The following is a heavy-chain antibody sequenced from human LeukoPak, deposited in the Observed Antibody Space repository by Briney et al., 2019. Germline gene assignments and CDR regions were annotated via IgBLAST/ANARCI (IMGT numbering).Heavy chain of an antibody. D-gene: IGHD3-22*01. CDR1: GGSISVYY. J-gene: IGHJ1*01. CDR3: ARHSKYYYDSSGSYVWYFQH. V-gene: IGHV4-59*08. Sequence: SETLSLTCTVSGGSISVYYWSWIRQPPGKGLEWIGYIYYSGSTNYNPYLKSRVTISVDTSKNQFSLKLSSVTAADTAVYYCARHSKYYYDSSGSYVWYFQHWGQGTLVTVSS. CDR2: IYYSGST.